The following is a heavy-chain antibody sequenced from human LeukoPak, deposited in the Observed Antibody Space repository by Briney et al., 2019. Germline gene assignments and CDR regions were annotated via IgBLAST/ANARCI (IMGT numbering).Heavy chain of an antibody. V-gene: IGHV3-7*01. Sequence: GGSLRLSCAASGFTFSSYWMTWVRQAPGKGLEWVANIKQDGSEKYYVDSVKGRFTISRDNAKNSLYLQMNSLRAEDTAVYYCAELGITMIGGVWGKGTTVTISS. CDR2: IKQDGSEK. CDR3: AELGITMIGGV. J-gene: IGHJ6*04. CDR1: GFTFSSYW. D-gene: IGHD3-10*02.